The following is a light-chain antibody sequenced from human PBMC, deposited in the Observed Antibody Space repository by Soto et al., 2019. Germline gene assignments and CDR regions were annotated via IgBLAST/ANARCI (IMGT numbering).Light chain of an antibody. CDR3: QQYKNWPPYT. CDR1: QSVGSY. V-gene: IGKV3-15*01. CDR2: GAS. Sequence: ETVMTQSPATLSVSPGERATLSCRASQSVGSYLAWYQQRPGQAPSLLIYGASTRATGLPARFSGGGSGTDFTLTISSLQSEDFAIYYCQQYKNWPPYTFGQGTKLEIK. J-gene: IGKJ2*01.